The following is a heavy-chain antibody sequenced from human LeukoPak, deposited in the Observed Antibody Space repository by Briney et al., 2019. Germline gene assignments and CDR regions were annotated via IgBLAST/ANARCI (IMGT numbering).Heavy chain of an antibody. CDR2: IIPILGIA. D-gene: IGHD2-21*01. CDR1: GGTFSSYA. V-gene: IGHV1-69*04. Sequence: SVKVSCKASGGTFSSYAISWVRQAPGQGLEWMGRIIPILGIANYAQKFQGRATITADKSTSTAYMELSSLRSEDTAVYYCATARGKGRYFLDYWGQGTLVTVSS. CDR3: ATARGKGRYFLDY. J-gene: IGHJ4*02.